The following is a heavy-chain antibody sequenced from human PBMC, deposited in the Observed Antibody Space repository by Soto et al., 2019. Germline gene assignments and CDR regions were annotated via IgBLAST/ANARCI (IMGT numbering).Heavy chain of an antibody. CDR1: GYTFTSYS. D-gene: IGHD2-2*01. Sequence: ASVKVSCKASGYTFTSYSMYWVRQAPGQGLEWMGIINPSGGSTSYAQKFQGRVTMTRDTSTSTVYMELSSLRSEDTAVYYCARRAPYCISTSCYYFDYWGQGTLVTVSS. CDR3: ARRAPYCISTSCYYFDY. V-gene: IGHV1-46*01. J-gene: IGHJ4*02. CDR2: INPSGGST.